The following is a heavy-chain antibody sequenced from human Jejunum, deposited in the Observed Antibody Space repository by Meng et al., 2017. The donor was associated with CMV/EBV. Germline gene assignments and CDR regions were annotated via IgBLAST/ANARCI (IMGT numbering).Heavy chain of an antibody. CDR3: ARDDSRAYSSSWYYFDY. J-gene: IGHJ4*02. CDR1: G. V-gene: IGHV3-30*02. D-gene: IGHD6-13*01. Sequence: GMPWVRQAPGKGLEWVAFIRYDGSKTHYADSVKGRFIISRDQSKNTLYLQMNSLRAEDTAVYYCARDDSRAYSSSWYYFDYWGQGTLVTVSS. CDR2: IRYDGSKT.